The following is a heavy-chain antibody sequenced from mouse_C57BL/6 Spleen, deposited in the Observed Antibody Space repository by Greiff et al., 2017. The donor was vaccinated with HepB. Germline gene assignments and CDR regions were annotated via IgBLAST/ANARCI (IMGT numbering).Heavy chain of an antibody. Sequence: QVQLQQSGAELAKPGASVKLSCKASGYTFTSYWMHWVKQRPGQGLEWIGYINPSSGYTKYNQKFKDKATLTADKSSSTASMQLSSLTYEDSAVYYCVPELEGFAYWGQGTLVTVSA. V-gene: IGHV1-7*01. D-gene: IGHD4-1*01. CDR2: INPSSGYT. CDR1: GYTFTSYW. CDR3: VPELEGFAY. J-gene: IGHJ3*01.